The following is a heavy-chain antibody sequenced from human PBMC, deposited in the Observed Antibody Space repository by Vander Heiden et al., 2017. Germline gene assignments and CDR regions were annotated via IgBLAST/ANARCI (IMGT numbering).Heavy chain of an antibody. CDR1: GFTFSSDW. J-gene: IGHJ4*02. Sequence: EVQLVESGGGLVQPGGSLRLSCAAPGFTFSSDWMTWVRQAPRKGLEWVANIKKDGSEKYYVDSVKGRFTISRDNAKNSVYLHMNSLRAEDTAVYYCARVWWLVDYWGQGTLVTVSS. CDR2: IKKDGSEK. V-gene: IGHV3-7*01. D-gene: IGHD2-21*01. CDR3: ARVWWLVDY.